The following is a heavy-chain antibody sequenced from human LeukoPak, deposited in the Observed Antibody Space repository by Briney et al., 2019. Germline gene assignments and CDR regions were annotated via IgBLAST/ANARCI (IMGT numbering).Heavy chain of an antibody. V-gene: IGHV3-23*01. CDR3: AKAHLYYYGSGSPNV. Sequence: GGSLRLSCAASGFTFSSYAMSWVRQAPGKGLEWVSAISGSGGSTYYADSVKGRFTISRDNSKNTLYLQMNSLRAEDTAVYYRAKAHLYYYGSGSPNVWGQGTTVTVSS. CDR2: ISGSGGST. CDR1: GFTFSSYA. J-gene: IGHJ6*02. D-gene: IGHD3-10*01.